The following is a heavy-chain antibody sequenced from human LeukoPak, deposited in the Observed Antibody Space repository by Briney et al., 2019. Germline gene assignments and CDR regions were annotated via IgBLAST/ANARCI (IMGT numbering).Heavy chain of an antibody. J-gene: IGHJ3*02. CDR3: ATKEVLAFHI. V-gene: IGHV4-4*02. CDR2: IYHSGYT. Sequence: SGTLSLTCAVSSVSISTSNWWSWIRQPPGKGLEWIGEIYHSGYTNHNPSLKSRVTMSVDKSKNQFSLKLSSVTAADTAVYYCATKEVLAFHIWGQGTMVTVSS. CDR1: SVSISTSNW.